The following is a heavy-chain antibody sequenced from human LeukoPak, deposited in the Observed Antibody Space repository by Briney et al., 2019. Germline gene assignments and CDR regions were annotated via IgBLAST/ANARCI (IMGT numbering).Heavy chain of an antibody. CDR3: ARGSWDCSGGSCYRY. Sequence: ASVTLSCKASGYTFTVYYMHWVRQAPGPGHEWMGWINPNSGGTNYAQKFQGRVTMTRETSISTAYMELSRLRSDDTAVYYCARGSWDCSGGSCYRYWGQGTLVTVSS. V-gene: IGHV1-2*02. CDR2: INPNSGGT. J-gene: IGHJ4*02. CDR1: GYTFTVYY. D-gene: IGHD2-15*01.